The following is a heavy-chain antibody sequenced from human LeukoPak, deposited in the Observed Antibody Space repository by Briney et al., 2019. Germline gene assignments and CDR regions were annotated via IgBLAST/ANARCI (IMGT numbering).Heavy chain of an antibody. CDR2: ISAYNGNT. CDR1: GGIFSKWS. CDR3: ARARYGMDV. Sequence: ASVKVSCKAIGGIFSKWSISWVRQAPGQGLEWMGWISAYNGNTNYAQKLQGRVTMTTDTSTSTAYMELRSLRSDDTAVYYCARARYGMDVWGQGTTVTVSS. V-gene: IGHV1-18*01. J-gene: IGHJ6*02.